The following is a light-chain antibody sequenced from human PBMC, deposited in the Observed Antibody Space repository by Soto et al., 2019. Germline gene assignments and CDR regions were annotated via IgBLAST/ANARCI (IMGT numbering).Light chain of an antibody. V-gene: IGKV1-39*01. CDR2: AAS. CDR3: QQSDNPPWT. J-gene: IGKJ1*01. Sequence: DIQMTQSPSSLSATVGDRVTVTCQASQSIRNSLSWYQQRPGKAPKLLIYAASSLESGVPSRFSGSGSGTDFTLTISSLQLEDFATYYCQQSDNPPWTFGEGTKVDIK. CDR1: QSIRNS.